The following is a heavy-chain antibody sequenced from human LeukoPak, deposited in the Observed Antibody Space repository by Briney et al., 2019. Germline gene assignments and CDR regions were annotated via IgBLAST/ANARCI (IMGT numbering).Heavy chain of an antibody. CDR3: ASSSWYLGCFQH. Sequence: SETLSLTCTVSGGSISSGGYYWSWIRQPPGKGLEWIGYIYHSGSTYYNPSLKSRVTISVDRSKVQFSLKLSSVTAADTAVYYCASSSWYLGCFQHWGQGTLVTVSS. CDR2: IYHSGST. D-gene: IGHD6-13*01. CDR1: GGSISSGGYY. V-gene: IGHV4-30-2*01. J-gene: IGHJ1*01.